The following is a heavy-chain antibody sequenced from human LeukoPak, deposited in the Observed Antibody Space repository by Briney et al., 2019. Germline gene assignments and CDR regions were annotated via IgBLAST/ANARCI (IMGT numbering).Heavy chain of an antibody. Sequence: SETLSLTCTVSGGSISSYYWSWIRQPPGKGLEWIGYIYYSGSTNYNPSLKRRVTISVDTSKNQFSLKLSSVTAADTAVYYCARHEIWNGYYYGMDVWGQGTTVTVSS. CDR2: IYYSGST. CDR1: GGSISSYY. CDR3: ARHEIWNGYYYGMDV. J-gene: IGHJ6*02. D-gene: IGHD1-1*01. V-gene: IGHV4-59*08.